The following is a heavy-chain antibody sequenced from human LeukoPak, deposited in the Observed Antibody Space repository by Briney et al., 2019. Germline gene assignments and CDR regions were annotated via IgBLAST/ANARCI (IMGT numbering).Heavy chain of an antibody. D-gene: IGHD1-26*01. CDR2: INPNSGGT. CDR1: GYTFTGYY. J-gene: IGHJ4*02. V-gene: IGHV1-2*02. CDR3: ARGPNTGSFDY. Sequence: ASVKVSCKASGYTFTGYYIHWFRQAPGQGLEWMGWINPNSGGTNYAQKFQGRVAMTRDTSITTVYMELSSLRSDDMAVYYCARGPNTGSFDYWGQGTLVTVSS.